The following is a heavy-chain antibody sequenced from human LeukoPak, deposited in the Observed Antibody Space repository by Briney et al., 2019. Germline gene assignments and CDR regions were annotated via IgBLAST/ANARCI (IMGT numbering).Heavy chain of an antibody. CDR3: ARVRWELGNWFDP. J-gene: IGHJ5*02. CDR2: ISRNGGST. V-gene: IGHV3-64*04. CDR1: GFTFNSYP. Sequence: GGSLRLSCSASGFTFNSYPVHWVRQAPGKGLEYVSGISRNGGSTYYADSVKGRFTISRDNSKNTLYLQINSLRAEDTAVYYCARVRWELGNWFDPWGQGTLVTVSS. D-gene: IGHD1-26*01.